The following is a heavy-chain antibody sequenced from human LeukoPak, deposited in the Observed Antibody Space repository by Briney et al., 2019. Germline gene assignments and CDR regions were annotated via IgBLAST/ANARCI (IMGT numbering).Heavy chain of an antibody. J-gene: IGHJ3*02. CDR3: ATHKYSSSPDVFDI. Sequence: GGSLRLSCADSEFTLSSYSMDWVRQAPGKGLEWVAHISSGYSTIYYADSVRGRFTISRDNAKNTLYLQMNSLRAEDTAVYYCATHKYSSSPDVFDIWGQGTAVTVSA. CDR2: ISSGYSTI. D-gene: IGHD6-6*01. CDR1: EFTLSSYS. V-gene: IGHV3-48*04.